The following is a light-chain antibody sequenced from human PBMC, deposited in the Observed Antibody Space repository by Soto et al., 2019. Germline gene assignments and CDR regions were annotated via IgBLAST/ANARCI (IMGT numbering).Light chain of an antibody. CDR1: SSDVGAYNY. J-gene: IGLJ1*01. CDR2: EVT. V-gene: IGLV2-14*01. Sequence: LTQPASVSGSPGQSITISCTGTSSDVGAYNYVSWYQHHPGKVPKLLIYEVTNRPSGVSDRFSGSKSGNTASLTISGLQAEDEADYYCAAWDDSLNGYVFGTGTKVTVL. CDR3: AAWDDSLNGYV.